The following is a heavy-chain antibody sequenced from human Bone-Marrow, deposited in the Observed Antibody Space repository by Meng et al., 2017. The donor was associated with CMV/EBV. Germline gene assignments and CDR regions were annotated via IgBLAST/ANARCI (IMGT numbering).Heavy chain of an antibody. D-gene: IGHD2-2*03. J-gene: IGHJ6*02. CDR3: ARVSVDIVVVPAVNYYYYGMDV. CDR1: GYTFTGYY. CDR2: INPNSGGT. V-gene: IGHV1-2*02. Sequence: ASVKVTCKASGYTFTGYYMHWVRQAPGQGLEWMGWINPNSGGTNYAQKFQGRVTMTRDTSISTAYMELSRLRSDDTAVYYCARVSVDIVVVPAVNYYYYGMDVWGQGTTVTVYS.